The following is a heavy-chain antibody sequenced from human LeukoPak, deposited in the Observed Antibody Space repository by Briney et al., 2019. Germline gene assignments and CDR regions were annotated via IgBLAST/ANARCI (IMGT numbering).Heavy chain of an antibody. CDR1: GGTFSSYA. D-gene: IGHD3-10*01. CDR3: AGEAGSGSFVLDY. V-gene: IGHV1-69*05. Sequence: ASVKDSCKASGGTFSSYAISWVRQAPGQGLEWMGGIIPIFGTANYAQKFQGRVTITTDESTSTAYMELSSLRSEDTAVYYCAGEAGSGSFVLDYWGQGTLVTVSS. CDR2: IIPIFGTA. J-gene: IGHJ4*02.